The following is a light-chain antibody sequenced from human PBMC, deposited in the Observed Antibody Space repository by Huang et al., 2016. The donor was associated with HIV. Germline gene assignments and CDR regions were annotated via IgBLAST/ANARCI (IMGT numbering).Light chain of an antibody. J-gene: IGKJ1*01. CDR1: HNVTTDY. Sequence: EIVLTQSPDTLSLSPGERGALSCRASHNVTTDYLAWYQHKSGQAPRLLIYGSSGRATATPARFSGSGSGTDFSLTIDTVKPEDFASYYCQQYSTSPWTFGPGTKLEIK. V-gene: IGKV3-20*01. CDR2: GSS. CDR3: QQYSTSPWT.